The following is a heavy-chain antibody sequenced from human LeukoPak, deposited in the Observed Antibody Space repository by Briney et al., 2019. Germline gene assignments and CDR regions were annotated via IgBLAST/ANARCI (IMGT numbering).Heavy chain of an antibody. Sequence: GASVKVSCGASDYTFTSYGISWVRQAPGQGLEWMGWISTYNGHTNYAQKLQGRVTMTTDTSTSTAYMELRSLRSDDTAVYYCARDRGYCSSTSCYREYFDYWGQGTLVTVSS. CDR3: ARDRGYCSSTSCYREYFDY. CDR1: DYTFTSYG. D-gene: IGHD2-2*02. V-gene: IGHV1-18*01. J-gene: IGHJ4*02. CDR2: ISTYNGHT.